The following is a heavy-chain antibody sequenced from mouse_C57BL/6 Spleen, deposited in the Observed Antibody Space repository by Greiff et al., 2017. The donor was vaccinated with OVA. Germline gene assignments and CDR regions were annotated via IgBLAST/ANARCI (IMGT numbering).Heavy chain of an antibody. CDR3: ASVVLRNYFDY. CDR1: GFTFSSYA. CDR2: ISDGGSYT. J-gene: IGHJ2*01. V-gene: IGHV5-4*01. Sequence: EVQLQESGGGLVKPGGSLKLSCAASGFTFSSYAMSWVRQTPEKRLEWVATISDGGSYTYYPDNVKGRFTISRDNAKNNLYLQMSHLKSEDTAMYYCASVVLRNYFDYWGQGTTLTVSS.